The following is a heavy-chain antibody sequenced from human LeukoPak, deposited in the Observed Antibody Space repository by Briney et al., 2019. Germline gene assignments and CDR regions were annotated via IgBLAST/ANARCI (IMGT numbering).Heavy chain of an antibody. CDR3: AKVGLPYDSSGYYYDY. D-gene: IGHD3-22*01. V-gene: IGHV3-23*01. Sequence: QSGGSLRLSCAASGFTFSSHAMSWVRQAPGKGLEWVSAISGSGGSTYYADSVKGRFTISRDNSKNTLYLQMNSLRAEDTAVYYCAKVGLPYDSSGYYYDYWGQGTLVTVSS. J-gene: IGHJ4*02. CDR2: ISGSGGST. CDR1: GFTFSSHA.